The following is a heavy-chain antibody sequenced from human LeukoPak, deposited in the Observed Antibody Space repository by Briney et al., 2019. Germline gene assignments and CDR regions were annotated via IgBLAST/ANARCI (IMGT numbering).Heavy chain of an antibody. D-gene: IGHD3-10*01. CDR2: IYSGGST. Sequence: PGGFLRLSCAASGFTVSSNYMSWVRQAPGKGLERVSVIYSGGSTYYADSVKGRFTISRDNSKNTLYLQMNSLRAEDTAVYYCAIPLEGFGEFWGQGTLVTVSS. J-gene: IGHJ4*02. V-gene: IGHV3-66*01. CDR3: AIPLEGFGEF. CDR1: GFTVSSNY.